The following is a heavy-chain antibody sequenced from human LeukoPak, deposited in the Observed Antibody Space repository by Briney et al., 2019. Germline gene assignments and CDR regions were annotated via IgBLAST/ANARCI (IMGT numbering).Heavy chain of an antibody. J-gene: IGHJ6*03. CDR2: INPNSGGT. CDR1: GYTFTGYY. V-gene: IGHV1-2*06. CDR3: ARAAEADYYYYYMDV. Sequence: GASVKVSCKASGYTFTGYYMHWVRQAPGQGLEWMGRINPNSGGTNYAQKFQGRVTITADESTSTAYMELSSLRSEDTAVYYCARAAEADYYYYYMDVWGKGTTVTVSS.